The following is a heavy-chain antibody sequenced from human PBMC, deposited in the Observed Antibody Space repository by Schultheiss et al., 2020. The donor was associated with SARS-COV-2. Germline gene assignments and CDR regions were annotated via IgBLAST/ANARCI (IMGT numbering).Heavy chain of an antibody. J-gene: IGHJ3*02. CDR2: ISGSGDNT. D-gene: IGHD5-12*01. Sequence: GGSLRLSCAASGFTFSSYGMHWVRQAPGKGLEWVSSISGSGDNTYYADSVKGRFTISRDNANNSLYLQMHSLRAEDTAVYYCARAARILDAFDIWGQGTMVTVSS. CDR3: ARAARILDAFDI. CDR1: GFTFSSYG. V-gene: IGHV3-21*01.